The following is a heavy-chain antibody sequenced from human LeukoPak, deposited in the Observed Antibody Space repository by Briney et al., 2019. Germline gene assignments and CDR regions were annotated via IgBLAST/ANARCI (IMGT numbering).Heavy chain of an antibody. D-gene: IGHD6-13*01. CDR3: ARSPYSSSWYNYFQH. CDR2: INHSGST. CDR1: GGSFSVYY. Sequence: PSETLSLTCAVYGGSFSVYYWSWIRQPPGKGLEWIGEINHSGSTNYNPSLKSRVTISVDTSKNQFSLKLSSVTAADTAVYYCARSPYSSSWYNYFQHWGQGTLVTVSS. V-gene: IGHV4-34*01. J-gene: IGHJ1*01.